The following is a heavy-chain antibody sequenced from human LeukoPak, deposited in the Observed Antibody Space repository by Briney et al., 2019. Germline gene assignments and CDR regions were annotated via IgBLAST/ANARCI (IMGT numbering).Heavy chain of an antibody. CDR1: GYTFSNFG. CDR3: ARDGTSTDDY. J-gene: IGHJ4*02. V-gene: IGHV1-18*01. D-gene: IGHD2-2*01. Sequence: SVRVSCKTSGYTFSNFGINWVRQAPGKGLEWMGWISGNNDNPNYGQKFQGRFTVTTDSSTSTAYMELRNLTFDDTAVYYCARDGTSTDDYWGQGTLVTVSS. CDR2: ISGNNDNP.